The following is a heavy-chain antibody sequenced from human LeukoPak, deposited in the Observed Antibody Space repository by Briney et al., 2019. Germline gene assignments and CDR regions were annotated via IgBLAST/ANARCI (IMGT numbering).Heavy chain of an antibody. CDR2: ISGSGGST. J-gene: IGHJ4*02. Sequence: PGGSLRLSCAASGFTFSSYWMHWVRQAPGKGLEWVSAISGSGGSTYYADSVKGRFTISRDNSKNTLYLQMNSLRAEDTAVYYCAKDLLVVVDYFDYWGQGTLVTVSS. D-gene: IGHD3-22*01. CDR3: AKDLLVVVDYFDY. CDR1: GFTFSSYW. V-gene: IGHV3-23*01.